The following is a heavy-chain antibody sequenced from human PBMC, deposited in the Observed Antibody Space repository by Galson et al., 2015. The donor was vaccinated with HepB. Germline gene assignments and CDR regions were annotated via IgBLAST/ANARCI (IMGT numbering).Heavy chain of an antibody. Sequence: SLRLSCAVSGFTFGSYAMHWVRQAPGKGLEWVAVISYDESIKYYADSVKGRFTISRDISKNTLYLQINSLRAEDTALYYCAKELWFGAFYYYGMNVWDRGTTVTVSS. V-gene: IGHV3-30*04. CDR2: ISYDESIK. D-gene: IGHD3-10*01. J-gene: IGHJ6*02. CDR3: AKELWFGAFYYYGMNV. CDR1: GFTFGSYA.